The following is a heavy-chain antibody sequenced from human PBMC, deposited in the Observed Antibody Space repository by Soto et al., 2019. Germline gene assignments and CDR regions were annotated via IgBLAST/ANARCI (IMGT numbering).Heavy chain of an antibody. D-gene: IGHD3-3*01. CDR2: IFSNDEK. CDR1: GFSLSNARMG. V-gene: IGHV2-26*01. J-gene: IGHJ6*02. CDR3: ARNKYYDFWSGYYDYYGMDV. Sequence: SGPTLVNPTETLTLTCTVSGFSLSNARMGVSWIRQPPGKALEWLAHIFSNDEKSYSTSLKSRLTISKDTSKSQVVLTMTNMDPVDTATYYCARNKYYDFWSGYYDYYGMDVWGQGTTVTVSS.